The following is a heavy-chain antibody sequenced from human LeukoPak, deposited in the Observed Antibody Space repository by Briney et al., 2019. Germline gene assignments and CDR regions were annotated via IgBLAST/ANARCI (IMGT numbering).Heavy chain of an antibody. Sequence: RRSLRLSCAASGFTFSSYAMHWVRQAPGKGLEWVAVISYDGSNKYYADSVKGRFTISRDNSKNTLYLQMNSLRAEDTAVYYCARDRAYYDFWSGYYPLYWGQGTLVTVSS. J-gene: IGHJ4*02. D-gene: IGHD3-3*01. CDR1: GFTFSSYA. V-gene: IGHV3-30-3*01. CDR2: ISYDGSNK. CDR3: ARDRAYYDFWSGYYPLY.